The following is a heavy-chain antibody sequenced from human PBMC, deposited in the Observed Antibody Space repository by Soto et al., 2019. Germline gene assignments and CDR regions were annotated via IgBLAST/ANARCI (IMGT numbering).Heavy chain of an antibody. CDR3: ARHYDILTCYLCVNWFDP. D-gene: IGHD3-9*01. CDR2: ISAYNGNT. Sequence: VASVKVSCKASGYTFTSYGISWVRQAPGQGLEWMGWISAYNGNTNYAQKLQGRVTMTTDTSTSTAYMELRSLRSDDTAVYYCARHYDILTCYLCVNWFDPWGQGTMFPVSS. J-gene: IGHJ5*02. V-gene: IGHV1-18*04. CDR1: GYTFTSYG.